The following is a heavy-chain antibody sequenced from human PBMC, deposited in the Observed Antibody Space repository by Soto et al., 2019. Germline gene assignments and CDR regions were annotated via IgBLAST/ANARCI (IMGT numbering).Heavy chain of an antibody. CDR3: ARVSVPGDYYYGIEV. CDR1: VFSFRNFG. V-gene: IGHV3-30*03. J-gene: IGHJ6*01. CDR2: ISYDGSNK. D-gene: IGHD3-10*01. Sequence: GGSLRLSCASSVFSFRNFGMNWVRHSPGKWLEWVAVISYDGSNKYYADSVKGRFTISRDNSKNTLYLQMNTLRAEDTAVYYCARVSVPGDYYYGIEVWGQGTTVTVSS.